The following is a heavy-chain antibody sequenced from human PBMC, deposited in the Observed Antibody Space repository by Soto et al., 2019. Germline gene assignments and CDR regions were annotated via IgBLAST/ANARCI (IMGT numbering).Heavy chain of an antibody. J-gene: IGHJ4*02. CDR1: GGTFCSYA. V-gene: IGHV1-69*13. CDR2: IIPIFGTA. D-gene: IGHD1-26*01. CDR3: ATSGAKWEIDY. Sequence: ASVKVSCKASGGTFCSYAISWVRQAPGQGLEWMGGIIPIFGTANYAQKFQGRVTITADESTSTAYMELSSLRSEDTAVYYCATSGAKWEIDYWGQGTLVTVSS.